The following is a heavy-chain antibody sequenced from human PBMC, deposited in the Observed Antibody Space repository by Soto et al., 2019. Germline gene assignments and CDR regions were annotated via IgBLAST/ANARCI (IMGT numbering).Heavy chain of an antibody. CDR1: GGSFSGYY. J-gene: IGHJ1*01. D-gene: IGHD4-17*01. V-gene: IGHV4-34*01. Sequence: QVQLQQWGAGLLKPSETLSLTCAVYGGSFSGYYWSWIRQPPGKGLEWIGEINHSGSTNYNPSLKSRVPISVDTSKNQFSLKLSSVTAADTAVYYCARDWDTVTSPAGEHPAPAEYVQHWGQGTLVTVSS. CDR3: ARDWDTVTSPAGEHPAPAEYVQH. CDR2: INHSGST.